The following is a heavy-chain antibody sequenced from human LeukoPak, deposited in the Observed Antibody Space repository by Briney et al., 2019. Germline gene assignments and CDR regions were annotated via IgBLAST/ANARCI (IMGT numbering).Heavy chain of an antibody. CDR3: AELGITMIGGV. D-gene: IGHD3-10*02. V-gene: IGHV3-48*03. CDR1: GFTLSTYD. Sequence: GGSLRLSCAASGFTLSTYDMNWVRQAPGKGLEWVSYISSSGSTIYYADSVKGRFTISRDNAKNSLYLQMNSLRAEDTAVYYCAELGITMIGGVWGKGTTVTISS. CDR2: ISSSGSTI. J-gene: IGHJ6*04.